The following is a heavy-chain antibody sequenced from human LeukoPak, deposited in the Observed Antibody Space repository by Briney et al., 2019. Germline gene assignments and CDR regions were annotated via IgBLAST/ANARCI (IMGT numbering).Heavy chain of an antibody. J-gene: IGHJ5*02. CDR3: ASLGYGDYVGSNWFDP. Sequence: VASVKVSCKASGYTFTSYGISWVRQAPGQGLEWMGWISSNNGNTNYAQKLQGRVTMTTDTSTSTAYMELRSLRSDDTAVYYCASLGYGDYVGSNWFDPWGQGTLVTVSS. V-gene: IGHV1-18*01. CDR1: GYTFTSYG. CDR2: ISSNNGNT. D-gene: IGHD4-17*01.